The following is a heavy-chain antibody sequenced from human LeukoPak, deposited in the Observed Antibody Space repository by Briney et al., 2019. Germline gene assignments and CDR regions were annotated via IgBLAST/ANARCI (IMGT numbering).Heavy chain of an antibody. CDR2: ISSSGSTI. V-gene: IGHV3-11*01. D-gene: IGHD2-15*01. CDR1: GFTFSDYY. CDR3: ARCARYCSGGSCYCYYFDY. J-gene: IGHJ4*02. Sequence: TSGGSLRLSCAASGFTFSDYYMSWIRQAPGKGLEWVSYISSSGSTIYYADSVKGRFTISRDNAKNSLYLQMNSLRAEDTAVYYCARCARYCSGGSCYCYYFDYWGQGTLVTVSS.